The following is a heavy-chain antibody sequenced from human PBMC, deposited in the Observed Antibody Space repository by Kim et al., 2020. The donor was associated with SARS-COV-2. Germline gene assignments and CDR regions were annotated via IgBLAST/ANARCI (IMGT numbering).Heavy chain of an antibody. CDR2: IIPIFGTA. D-gene: IGHD2-21*01. J-gene: IGHJ5*02. V-gene: IGHV1-69*13. CDR3: ARDLGYFRPFDP. CDR1: GGTFSSYA. Sequence: SVKVSCKASGGTFSSYAISWVRQAPGQGLEWMGGIIPIFGTANYAQKFQGRVTITADESTSTAYMELSSLRSEDTAVYYCARDLGYFRPFDPWGQGTLVTVSS.